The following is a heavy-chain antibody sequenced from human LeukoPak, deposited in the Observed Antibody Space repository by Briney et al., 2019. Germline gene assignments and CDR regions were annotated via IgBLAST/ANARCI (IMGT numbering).Heavy chain of an antibody. CDR2: ISDSGGST. CDR1: GFTFSTYA. Sequence: GGSLRLSCAASGFTFSTYAMSWARQAPGKGLEWVSGISDSGGSTYNADSVKGRFTISRDNAKNSLYLQMNSLRAEDTAVYFCAKEGRSTTPGYWGQGTLVTVSS. V-gene: IGHV3-23*01. D-gene: IGHD6-13*01. CDR3: AKEGRSTTPGY. J-gene: IGHJ4*02.